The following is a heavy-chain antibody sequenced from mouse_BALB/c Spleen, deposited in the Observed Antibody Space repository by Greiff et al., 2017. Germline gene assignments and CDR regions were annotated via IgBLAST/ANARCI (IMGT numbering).Heavy chain of an antibody. J-gene: IGHJ4*01. V-gene: IGHV5-12-1*01. Sequence: EVQRVESGGGLVKPGGSLKLSCAASGFAFSSYDMSWVRQTPEKRLEWVAYISSGGGSTYYPDTVKGRFTISRDNAKNTLYLQMSSLKSEDTAMYYCARRGEVRRRGAMDYWGQGTSVTVSS. CDR2: ISSGGGST. D-gene: IGHD2-14*01. CDR3: ARRGEVRRRGAMDY. CDR1: GFAFSSYD.